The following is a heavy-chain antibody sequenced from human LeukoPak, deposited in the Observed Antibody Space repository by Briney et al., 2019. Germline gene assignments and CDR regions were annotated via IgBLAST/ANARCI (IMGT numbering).Heavy chain of an antibody. CDR2: IYNDGRTT. V-gene: IGHV3-74*01. CDR1: RFTFSTYW. CDR3: ARGNSYEDAFDI. J-gene: IGHJ3*02. D-gene: IGHD3-22*01. Sequence: GGSLRLSCAASRFTFSTYWMHWVRQAPGKGLVWVSRIYNDGRTTTYADSVKGRFTISRDNAKSMLYLQMNSLRAEDTAVYYCARGNSYEDAFDIWGQGTMVTVSS.